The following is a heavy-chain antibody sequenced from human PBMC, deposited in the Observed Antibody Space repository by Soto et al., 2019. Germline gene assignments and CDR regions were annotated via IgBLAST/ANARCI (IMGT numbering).Heavy chain of an antibody. CDR1: GFTFSSYA. CDR2: ISGSGGST. J-gene: IGHJ6*03. D-gene: IGHD3-3*01. V-gene: IGHV3-23*01. CDR3: AREFLEWSIGHYYYYYMDV. Sequence: GGSLRLSCAASGFTFSSYAMSWVRQAPGKGLEWVSAISGSGGSTYYADSVKGRFTISRDNSKNTLYRQMNSLRAEDTAVYYCAREFLEWSIGHYYYYYMDVWGKGTTVTVSS.